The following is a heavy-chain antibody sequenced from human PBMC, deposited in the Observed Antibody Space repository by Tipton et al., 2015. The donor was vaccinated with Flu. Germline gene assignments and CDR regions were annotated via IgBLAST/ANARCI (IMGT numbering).Heavy chain of an antibody. CDR2: FSGSGGTT. D-gene: IGHD6-19*01. CDR1: GFTFSRYG. CDR3: AKVIPELVAGLDY. V-gene: IGHV3-23*01. J-gene: IGHJ4*02. Sequence: SLRLSCAASGFTFSRYGMSWVRQAPGKGLEWVLGFSGSGGTTYFADSARGRFTISRDYSKNMLFLQMNSLRAEDTAVYYCAKVIPELVAGLDYWGQGTLVSVSS.